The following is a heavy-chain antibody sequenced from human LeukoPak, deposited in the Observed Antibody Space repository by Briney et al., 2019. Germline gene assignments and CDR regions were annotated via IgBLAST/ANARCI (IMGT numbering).Heavy chain of an antibody. CDR2: IRYDGSNK. V-gene: IGHV3-30*02. D-gene: IGHD2-2*01. Sequence: GGSLRLSRAASGFTFSSYGMHWVRQAPGKGLEWVAFIRYDGSNKYYADSVKGRFTISRDNSKNTLYLQMNSLRAEDTAVYYCAKDSLGYCSSTSCYDFDYRGQGTLVTVSS. CDR3: AKDSLGYCSSTSCYDFDY. CDR1: GFTFSSYG. J-gene: IGHJ4*02.